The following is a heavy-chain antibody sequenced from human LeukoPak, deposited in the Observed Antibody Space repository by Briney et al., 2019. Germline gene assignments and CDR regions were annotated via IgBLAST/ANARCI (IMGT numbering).Heavy chain of an antibody. CDR2: INSNSGGT. D-gene: IGHD3-22*01. CDR1: GYTFTGYY. CDR3: ARDPDYYDSGGYYPY. J-gene: IGHJ4*02. V-gene: IGHV1-2*02. Sequence: ASVKVSCKASGYTFTGYYMHWVRQAPGQGLEWMGWINSNSGGTNYAQKSQGRVTMTRDTSISTAYMELSRLRSDDTAVYYCARDPDYYDSGGYYPYWGQGTLVTVSS.